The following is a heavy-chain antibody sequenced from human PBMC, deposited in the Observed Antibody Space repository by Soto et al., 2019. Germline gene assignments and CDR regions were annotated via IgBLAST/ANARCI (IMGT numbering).Heavy chain of an antibody. CDR2: ISGRGGVT. CDR3: EKDRQFRSYYESAGHYND. V-gene: IGHV3-23*01. J-gene: IGHJ4*02. Sequence: EVQLLESGGGLVQPGGSLRLTCVGSGFTFRNQDMRWVRQAPGKGLEWVSGISGRGGVTYYADSVKGRFTISRDNSKNTLYLQMNNLRTNDTAVYYCEKDRQFRSYYESAGHYNDWGQGPLVTVSS. D-gene: IGHD3-22*01. CDR1: GFTFRNQD.